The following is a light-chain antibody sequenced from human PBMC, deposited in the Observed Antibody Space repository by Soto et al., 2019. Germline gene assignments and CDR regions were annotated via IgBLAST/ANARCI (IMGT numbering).Light chain of an antibody. CDR1: QSLSSN. CDR3: QQYGSSST. Sequence: EIVMTQSPATLSVSPGERATLSCRASQSLSSNLAWYQQKPGQAPRLLIYGASTRATGIPARFSGSGSGTEFTLTISSLQSEDFTVYYCQQYGSSSTFGQGTRLEIK. V-gene: IGKV3-15*01. J-gene: IGKJ5*01. CDR2: GAS.